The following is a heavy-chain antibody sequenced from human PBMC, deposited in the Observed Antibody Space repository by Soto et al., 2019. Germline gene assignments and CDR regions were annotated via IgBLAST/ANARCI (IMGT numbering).Heavy chain of an antibody. CDR2: IYTSGST. CDR3: ARDSYSSSWYGNWFDP. V-gene: IGHV4-4*07. D-gene: IGHD6-13*01. Sequence: QVPLQESGPGLVKPSETLSLTCTVSGGSISSYYWSWIRQPAGKGLEWIGRIYTSGSTNYNPSLKSRVTMSVDTSKNQFSLKLSSVTAADTAVYYCARDSYSSSWYGNWFDPWGQGTLVTVSS. J-gene: IGHJ5*02. CDR1: GGSISSYY.